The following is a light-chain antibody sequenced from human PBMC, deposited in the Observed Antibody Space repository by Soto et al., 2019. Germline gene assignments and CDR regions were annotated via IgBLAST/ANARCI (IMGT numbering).Light chain of an antibody. Sequence: DIQMTQSPSTLSASVGDRVTITCLASQSIRGWLAWYQQKPGKAPNLLIYDASRLKSGVPSRFSGRGSGTEFTLTITSLQPDDFATYYCHQYNSFSPWTFDQGTKVEVK. CDR1: QSIRGW. J-gene: IGKJ1*01. CDR2: DAS. CDR3: HQYNSFSPWT. V-gene: IGKV1-5*01.